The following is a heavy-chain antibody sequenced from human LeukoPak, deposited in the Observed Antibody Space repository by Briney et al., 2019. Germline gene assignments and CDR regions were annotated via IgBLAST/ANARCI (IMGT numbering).Heavy chain of an antibody. D-gene: IGHD1-26*01. Sequence: PGGSLRLXCAASGFTFSSYSMNWVRQAPGKGLEWVSSISSSSSYIYYADSVKGRFTISRDNAKNSLYLQMNSLRAEDTAVYYCARGSSGEDYFDYWGQGTLVTVSS. CDR3: ARGSSGEDYFDY. CDR2: ISSSSSYI. CDR1: GFTFSSYS. J-gene: IGHJ4*02. V-gene: IGHV3-21*01.